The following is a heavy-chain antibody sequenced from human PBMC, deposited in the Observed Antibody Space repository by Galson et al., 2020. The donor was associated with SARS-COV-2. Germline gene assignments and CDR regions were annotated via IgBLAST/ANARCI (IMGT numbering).Heavy chain of an antibody. CDR1: GFTFSSYG. J-gene: IGHJ4*02. D-gene: IGHD3-22*01. CDR2: IWYDGSNK. CDR3: AKVGGVFAFSSSYYLKD. Sequence: GESLKISCAASGFTFSSYGMHWVRQAPGKGLEWVAVIWYDGSNKYYADSVKGRFTISRDNSKNTLYLQMNSLRAEDTAVYHCAKVGGVFAFSSSYYLKDWGQGVLVTVSS. V-gene: IGHV3-33*06.